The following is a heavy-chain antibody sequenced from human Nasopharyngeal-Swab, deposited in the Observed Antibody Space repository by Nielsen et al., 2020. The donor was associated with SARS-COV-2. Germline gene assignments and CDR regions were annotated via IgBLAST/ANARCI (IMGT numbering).Heavy chain of an antibody. CDR3: ARDGLDYDFWSAYFMDV. CDR1: GGTFSSYG. D-gene: IGHD3-3*01. V-gene: IGHV1-69*10. CDR2: IIPVLPIT. J-gene: IGHJ6*02. Sequence: SVKVSCKTSGGTFSSYGISWVRQAPGEGLEWMGGIIPVLPITRYAQKFRDRVTITADTSTSTAYMELSSLRSEDTATYYCARDGLDYDFWSAYFMDVWGQGTTVTVSS.